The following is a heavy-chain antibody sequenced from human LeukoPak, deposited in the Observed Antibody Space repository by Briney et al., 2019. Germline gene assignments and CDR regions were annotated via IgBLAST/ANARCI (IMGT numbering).Heavy chain of an antibody. Sequence: SETLSLTCTVSGGSISSYYWSWIRQPPGKGLEWIGYIYYSGSTNYNPSLKSRVTISVDTSKNQFSLKLSSVTAADTAVYYCAREEVSVAAQRPAFDIGGQGTMVTVSS. V-gene: IGHV4-59*01. CDR3: AREEVSVAAQRPAFDI. D-gene: IGHD1-26*01. J-gene: IGHJ3*02. CDR2: IYYSGST. CDR1: GGSISSYY.